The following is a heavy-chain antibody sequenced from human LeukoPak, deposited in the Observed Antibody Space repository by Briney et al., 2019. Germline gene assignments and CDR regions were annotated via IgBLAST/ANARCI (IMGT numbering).Heavy chain of an antibody. J-gene: IGHJ6*02. Sequence: PGAYLRLSCAASGFTFSSYGMHWVRKAPGKGLEWVAVIWHDGSNKYYTDSVKGRFTSSRDNSKNTLYLQMNRLRAEDTAVYYCARDGYYGSGTDHYYYYGMNVWGQGTTVTVS. CDR2: IWHDGSNK. CDR1: GFTFSSYG. D-gene: IGHD3-10*01. V-gene: IGHV3-33*01. CDR3: ARDGYYGSGTDHYYYYGMNV.